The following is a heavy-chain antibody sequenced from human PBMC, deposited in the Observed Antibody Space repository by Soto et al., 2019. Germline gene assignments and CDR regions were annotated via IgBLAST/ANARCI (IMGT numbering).Heavy chain of an antibody. Sequence: GGSLRLPCTASGFTFSNYAMQWVRQAPGKGLEWVAVISYDGSNKYYADSVKGRFTISRDNSKNTLYLQMNSLRAEDTAVYYCAKELKIAAITMTYYYYGMDVWGQGTTVTVSS. CDR3: AKELKIAAITMTYYYYGMDV. CDR2: ISYDGSNK. CDR1: GFTFSNYA. D-gene: IGHD6-13*01. J-gene: IGHJ6*02. V-gene: IGHV3-30*18.